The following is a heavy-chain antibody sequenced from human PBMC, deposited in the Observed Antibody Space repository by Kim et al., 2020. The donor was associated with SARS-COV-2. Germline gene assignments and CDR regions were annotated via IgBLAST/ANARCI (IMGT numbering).Heavy chain of an antibody. J-gene: IGHJ4*02. CDR3: ARFHVVRGVFDY. V-gene: IGHV5-10-1*01. D-gene: IGHD3-10*01. Sequence: NYSPSFQGHVTISADKSISTAYLQWSSLKASDTAMYYCARFHVVRGVFDYWGQGTLVTVSS.